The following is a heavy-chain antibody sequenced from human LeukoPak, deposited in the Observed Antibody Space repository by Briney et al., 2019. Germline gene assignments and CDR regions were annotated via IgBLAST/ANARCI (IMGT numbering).Heavy chain of an antibody. V-gene: IGHV3-66*02. CDR1: GFTVSSNY. J-gene: IGHJ4*02. CDR2: IYSGGST. D-gene: IGHD2-2*01. Sequence: GGSLRLSCAASGFTVSSNYMSWVRQAPGKGLEWVSVIYSGGSTYYADSVKDRFTISRDNSKNTLYLQMNSLRAEDTAVYYCARGDSVGYCSSTSCRTDYFDYWGQGTLVTVSS. CDR3: ARGDSVGYCSSTSCRTDYFDY.